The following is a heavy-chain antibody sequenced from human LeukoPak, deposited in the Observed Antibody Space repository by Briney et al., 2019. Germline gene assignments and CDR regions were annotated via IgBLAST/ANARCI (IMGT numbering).Heavy chain of an antibody. D-gene: IGHD6-13*01. CDR3: PKDLTGYSSSWYGDY. CDR2: IWYDGSNK. Sequence: PGGSLRLSCAASGFTFSSYGMHWVRQAPGKGREWVAVIWYDGSNKYCADSVKGRFTISRDNSKNTLYLQMNSLRAEITAVYYCPKDLTGYSSSWYGDYWGQRTLVTVSS. J-gene: IGHJ4*02. V-gene: IGHV3-33*06. CDR1: GFTFSSYG.